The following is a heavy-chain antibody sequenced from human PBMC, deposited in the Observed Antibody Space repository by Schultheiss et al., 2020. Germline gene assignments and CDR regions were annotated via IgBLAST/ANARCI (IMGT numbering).Heavy chain of an antibody. J-gene: IGHJ4*02. CDR3: ARARGPNY. V-gene: IGHV4-34*01. CDR2: INHSGST. Sequence: SETLSLTCTVSGGSISSYYWSWIRQPPGKGLEWIGEINHSGSTNYNPSLKSRVTMSVDPSKNHFSLKLSSVTAADTAVYYCARARGPNYWGQGTLVTVSS. CDR1: GGSISSYY.